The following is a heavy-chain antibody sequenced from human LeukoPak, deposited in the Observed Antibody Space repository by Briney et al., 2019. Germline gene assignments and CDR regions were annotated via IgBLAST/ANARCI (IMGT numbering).Heavy chain of an antibody. V-gene: IGHV4-59*08. J-gene: IGHJ4*02. D-gene: IGHD6-25*01. CDR1: GGSISNYY. CDR2: IYYSGTT. Sequence: KPSETLSLTCSVSGGSISNYYWSWVRQPPGKALEWIGYIYYSGTTNYNPSLKSRVTMSVDTSKNQFSLKLSSVTAADTAVYYCARAGAVAATGRFDYWGQGTLVTVSS. CDR3: ARAGAVAATGRFDY.